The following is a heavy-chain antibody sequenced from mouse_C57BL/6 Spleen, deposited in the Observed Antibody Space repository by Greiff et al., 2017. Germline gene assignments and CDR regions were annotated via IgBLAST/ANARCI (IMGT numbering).Heavy chain of an antibody. CDR2: IHPNSGST. CDR3: ARDDGYYYFDY. CDR1: GYTFTSYW. V-gene: IGHV1-64*01. D-gene: IGHD2-3*01. J-gene: IGHJ2*01. Sequence: VQLQQPGAELVKPGASVKLSCKASGYTFTSYWMHWVKQRPGQGLEWIGMIHPNSGSTNYNEKFKSKATLTVDKSSSTAYMQLSSLTSEDSAVYYCARDDGYYYFDYWGQGTTLTVSS.